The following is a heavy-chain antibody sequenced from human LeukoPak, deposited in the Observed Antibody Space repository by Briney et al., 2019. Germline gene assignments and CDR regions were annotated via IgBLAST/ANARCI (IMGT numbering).Heavy chain of an antibody. CDR2: IYCSGST. D-gene: IGHD5-24*01. Sequence: PSETLSLTCTVSGGSISNYYWSWIRQPPGKGLEGSGYIYCSGSTNYNPSLKSRVTISVDTSKNQFSLKLTSVTAADRAVYYCTRHGDGYNAFAFDIWRQGTMVTVSS. J-gene: IGHJ3*02. CDR1: GGSISNYY. CDR3: TRHGDGYNAFAFDI. V-gene: IGHV4-59*01.